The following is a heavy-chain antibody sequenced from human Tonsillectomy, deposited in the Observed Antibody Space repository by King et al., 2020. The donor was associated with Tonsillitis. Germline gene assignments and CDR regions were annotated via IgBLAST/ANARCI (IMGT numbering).Heavy chain of an antibody. CDR3: ARVPDSGWYADY. D-gene: IGHD6-19*01. Sequence: VQLVESGGGFIQPGGSLRLSCAASGFTFSSYEMNWVRQAPGKGLEWVSYISTSGSTIYYADSVKGRFTISRDNAKSSLYLQMNSLRVEDTAVYCCARVPDSGWYADYWGQGTLVTVSS. CDR2: ISTSGSTI. CDR1: GFTFSSYE. J-gene: IGHJ4*02. V-gene: IGHV3-48*03.